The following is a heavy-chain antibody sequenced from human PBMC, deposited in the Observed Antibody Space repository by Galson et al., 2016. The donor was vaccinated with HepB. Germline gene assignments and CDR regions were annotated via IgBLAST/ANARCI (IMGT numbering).Heavy chain of an antibody. D-gene: IGHD2/OR15-2a*01. CDR2: IRLYDSWL. Sequence: QSGAEVKKPGESLKISCKPNGYGSYIDWIGWVRRRPGKGLEWMGIIRLYDSWLKYSPSFRGQVTISADESLRTAYLQWSSLRASDSATYYCARPLERSYCHNDECFAPRDSFDVWGQGTVVTVSP. J-gene: IGHJ3*01. CDR1: GYGSYIDW. V-gene: IGHV5-51*01. CDR3: ARPLERSYCHNDECFAPRDSFDV.